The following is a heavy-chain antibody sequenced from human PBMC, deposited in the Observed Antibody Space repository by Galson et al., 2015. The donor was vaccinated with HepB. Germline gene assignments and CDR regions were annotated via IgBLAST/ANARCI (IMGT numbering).Heavy chain of an antibody. D-gene: IGHD4-17*01. CDR1: GGSISSYY. Sequence: SETLSLTCTVSGGSISSYYWSWIRQPPGKGLEWIGYIYYSGSTNYNPSLKSRVTISVDTSKNQFSLKLSSVTAADTAVYYCARLLGSYGDYGNWFDPWGQGTLVTVSS. CDR3: ARLLGSYGDYGNWFDP. J-gene: IGHJ5*02. CDR2: IYYSGST. V-gene: IGHV4-59*01.